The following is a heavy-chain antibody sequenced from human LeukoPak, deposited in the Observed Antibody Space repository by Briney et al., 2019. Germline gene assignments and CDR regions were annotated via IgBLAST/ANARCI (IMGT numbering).Heavy chain of an antibody. CDR3: AKDISHGSLQWLVSYFDY. CDR1: GFTFDDYA. J-gene: IGHJ4*02. Sequence: GGSLRLSCAASGFTFDDYAMHWVRQAPGKGLEWVSGISWNSGSIGYADSVKGRFTIPRDNAENSLYLQMNRLRAEDTALYYCAKDISHGSLQWLVSYFDYWGQGTLVTVSS. D-gene: IGHD3-3*01. V-gene: IGHV3-9*01. CDR2: ISWNSGSI.